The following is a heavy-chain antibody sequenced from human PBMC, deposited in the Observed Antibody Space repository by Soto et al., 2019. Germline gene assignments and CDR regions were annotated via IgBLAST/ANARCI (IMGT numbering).Heavy chain of an antibody. J-gene: IGHJ4*02. CDR3: ARHGGKLGITGTMGNFDY. CDR1: GGSITSGGYS. D-gene: IGHD1-20*01. Sequence: SETLSLTCAVSGGSITSGGYSWGWIRQPPGQGLEWIGYMYHSGNTYYNPSLKGRVTISLDHSRNQFSLRLNSVTAADTSVYYCARHGGKLGITGTMGNFDYWGQGSLVTVSS. CDR2: MYHSGNT. V-gene: IGHV4-30-2*01.